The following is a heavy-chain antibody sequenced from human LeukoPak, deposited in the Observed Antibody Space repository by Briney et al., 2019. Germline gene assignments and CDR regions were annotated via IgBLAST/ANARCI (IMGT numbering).Heavy chain of an antibody. V-gene: IGHV3-73*01. CDR1: GLTLGGSA. CDR2: IRRKANGYAT. D-gene: IGHD4-11*01. Sequence: PGGSLRLSWAVSGLTLGGSAMRCVRKASGRGLGWVGRIRRKANGYATAYVPPVKRKVTLYRDDPNHTAYLQMNSLKTEDTAVYYCTRHGTVATQGTYYYMDLWGKGTTDTVSS. CDR3: TRHGTVATQGTYYYMDL. J-gene: IGHJ6*03.